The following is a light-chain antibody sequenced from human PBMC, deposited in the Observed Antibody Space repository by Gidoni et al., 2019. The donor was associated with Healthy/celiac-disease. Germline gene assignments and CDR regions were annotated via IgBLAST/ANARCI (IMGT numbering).Light chain of an antibody. V-gene: IGLV1-40*01. CDR2: GNS. Sequence: QSVLTQPPPVSGAPGQRVTISCTGSSSNIGAGYDVHWYQQLPGTAPKLLIYGNSNRPSGVPDRFSGSKSGTSASLAITGLQAEDEADYYCQPYDSSLSGVVFGGGTKLTVL. CDR3: QPYDSSLSGVV. CDR1: SSNIGAGYD. J-gene: IGLJ2*01.